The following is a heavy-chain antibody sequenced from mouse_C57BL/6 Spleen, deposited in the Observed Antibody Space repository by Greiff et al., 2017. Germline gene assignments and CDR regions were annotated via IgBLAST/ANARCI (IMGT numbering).Heavy chain of an antibody. CDR2: ISYDGSN. J-gene: IGHJ3*01. D-gene: IGHD2-2*01. CDR3: AREGYGYDAAWFAY. CDR1: GYSITSGYY. V-gene: IGHV3-6*01. Sequence: EVKLQESGPGLVKPSQSLSLTCSVTGYSITSGYYWNWIRQFPGNKLEWMGYISYDGSNNYNPSLKNRISITRDTSKNQFFLKLNSVTTEDTATYYCAREGYGYDAAWFAYWGQGTLVTVSA.